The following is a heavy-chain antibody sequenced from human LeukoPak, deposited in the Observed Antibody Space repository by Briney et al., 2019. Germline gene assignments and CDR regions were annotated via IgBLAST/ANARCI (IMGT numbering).Heavy chain of an antibody. CDR2: ISYDGNDK. Sequence: GGSLRLSCAASGFAFSLYTMHWVRQAPGKGLEWVAMISYDGNDKSYTDSVRGQFTISRDYSKNTLYLQMNSLRAEDTAVYYCARMAMMSSGAFDIWGQGTMVTVSS. J-gene: IGHJ3*02. V-gene: IGHV3-30-3*01. CDR1: GFAFSLYT. D-gene: IGHD5-12*01. CDR3: ARMAMMSSGAFDI.